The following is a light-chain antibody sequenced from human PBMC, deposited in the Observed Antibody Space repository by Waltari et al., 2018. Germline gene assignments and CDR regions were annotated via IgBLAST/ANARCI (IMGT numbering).Light chain of an antibody. V-gene: IGKV3-20*01. CDR1: QSVSTTS. CDR2: GGS. Sequence: EIVLTQSPGTLSLSPGETATLSCRASQSVSTTSLGWYQQKPGQAPRLLMYGGSSRATCIPDRFRGSVSGIDFTLTISRLEPEDFAVYYCQQYGSSPLFAFGPGTKVDIK. J-gene: IGKJ3*01. CDR3: QQYGSSPLFA.